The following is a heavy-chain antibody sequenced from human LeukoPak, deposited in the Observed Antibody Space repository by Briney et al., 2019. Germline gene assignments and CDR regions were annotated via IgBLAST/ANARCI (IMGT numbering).Heavy chain of an antibody. CDR2: ISSSSSYI. D-gene: IGHD6-19*01. Sequence: GGSLRLSCAASGFTFSSYSMNWVRQAPGKGLEWVSSISSSSSYIYYADSVKGRFTISRDNAKNSLYLQMNSLRAEDTAVYYCARDRVGSGWYGDAFDIWGQGTMATVSS. J-gene: IGHJ3*02. CDR3: ARDRVGSGWYGDAFDI. CDR1: GFTFSSYS. V-gene: IGHV3-21*01.